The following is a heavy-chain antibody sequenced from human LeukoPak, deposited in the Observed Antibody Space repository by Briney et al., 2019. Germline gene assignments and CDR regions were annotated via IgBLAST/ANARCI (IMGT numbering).Heavy chain of an antibody. V-gene: IGHV4-34*01. J-gene: IGHJ6*03. CDR2: INNSGST. CDR3: ASDRRESYYYMDV. D-gene: IGHD3-16*02. CDR1: GGSFSGYY. Sequence: SETLSLTCAVYGGSFSGYYWSWIRQPPGKGLEWIGEINNSGSTNYNPSLKSRVTISVDTSKNQFSLKLSSVTAADTAVYYCASDRRESYYYMDVWGKGTTVTVSS.